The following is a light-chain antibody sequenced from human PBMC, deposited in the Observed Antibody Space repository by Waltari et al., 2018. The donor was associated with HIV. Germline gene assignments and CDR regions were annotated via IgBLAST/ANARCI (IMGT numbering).Light chain of an antibody. CDR1: SSNTGAGYD. V-gene: IGLV1-40*01. Sequence: QSVLTQPPSVSGAPGQRVTISRTGSSSNTGAGYDVHWYQQLPGAAPKLLIYGNNNRPSGVPDRVSGSKSGTSASLAVTGLQAEDEADYYCQSYDSSLSGYVFGTGTNVTVL. CDR3: QSYDSSLSGYV. CDR2: GNN. J-gene: IGLJ1*01.